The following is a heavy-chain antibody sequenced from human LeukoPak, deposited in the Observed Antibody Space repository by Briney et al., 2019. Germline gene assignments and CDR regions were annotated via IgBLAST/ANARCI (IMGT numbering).Heavy chain of an antibody. J-gene: IGHJ6*03. CDR1: GFTFSSFG. V-gene: IGHV3-30*02. D-gene: IGHD3-16*01. CDR2: IRYDGSNK. CDR3: AKATLDGGSPKGDYYQMDV. Sequence: GGSLRLSCAASGFTFSSFGMHWVRQAPGKGLEWVTFIRYDGSNKYHADSVKGRFTISRDNSKNTLYLQMNSLRPEDTAVYYCAKATLDGGSPKGDYYQMDVWGKGTTVTISS.